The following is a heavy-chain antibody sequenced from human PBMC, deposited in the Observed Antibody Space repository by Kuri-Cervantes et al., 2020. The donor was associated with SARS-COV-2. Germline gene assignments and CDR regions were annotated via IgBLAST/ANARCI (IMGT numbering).Heavy chain of an antibody. J-gene: IGHJ6*02. CDR3: ARASVRGIIITYHSYGMDV. D-gene: IGHD3-10*01. V-gene: IGHV3-53*01. CDR1: GFAVRNTY. CDR2: IYSGGNT. Sequence: GESLKISCAASGFAVRNTYMAWVRQAPGKGLECVSVIYSGGNTYYADSVKGRFTISRDSSKNTLYLQMNSLRAEDTAVYYCARASVRGIIITYHSYGMDVWGQGTTVTVSS.